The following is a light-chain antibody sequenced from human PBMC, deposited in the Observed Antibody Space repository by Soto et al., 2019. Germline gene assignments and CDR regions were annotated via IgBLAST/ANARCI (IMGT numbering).Light chain of an antibody. CDR2: DVS. CDR1: SSDVGGYNY. V-gene: IGLV2-14*01. J-gene: IGLJ2*01. Sequence: QSALTQPASVSGSPGQSITISCTGTSSDVGGYNYVSWYQQHPGKAPKLMIYDVSNRPSGVSNRFSGSKSGNTASLTISGLQAEDEADYYCSSNTSSSTLVFGGGNKLTVL. CDR3: SSNTSSSTLV.